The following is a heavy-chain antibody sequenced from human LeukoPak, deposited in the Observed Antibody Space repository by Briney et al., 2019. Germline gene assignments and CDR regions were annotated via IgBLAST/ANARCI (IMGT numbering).Heavy chain of an antibody. CDR1: GFTFSSYA. J-gene: IGHJ4*02. D-gene: IGHD3-22*01. CDR2: ISGSGGST. CDR3: ARRGVYYDSSGRSFDY. V-gene: IGHV3-23*01. Sequence: GGSLRLSCAASGFTFSSYAMSWVRQAPGKGLEWVSAISGSGGSTYYADSVKGRFTISRDNSKNTLYLQMNSLRAEDTAVYYCARRGVYYDSSGRSFDYWGQGTLVTVSS.